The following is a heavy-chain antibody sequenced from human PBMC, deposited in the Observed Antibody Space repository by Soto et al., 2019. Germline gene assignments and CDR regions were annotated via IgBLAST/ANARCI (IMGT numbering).Heavy chain of an antibody. V-gene: IGHV3-23*01. D-gene: IGHD3-9*01. CDR1: GFTFSSYA. J-gene: IGHJ4*02. CDR2: ISGSGGST. Sequence: GGSLRLSCAASGFTFSSYAMSWVRQAPGKGLEWVSAISGSGGSTYYADSVKGRFTISRDNSKNTLYLQMNSLRAEDTAVYYCAKDASVLRYFDWFPTADDYWGQGTLVTVSS. CDR3: AKDASVLRYFDWFPTADDY.